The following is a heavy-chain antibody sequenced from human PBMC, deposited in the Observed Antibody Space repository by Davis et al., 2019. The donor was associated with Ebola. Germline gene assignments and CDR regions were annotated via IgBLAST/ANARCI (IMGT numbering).Heavy chain of an antibody. J-gene: IGHJ6*03. CDR3: ARSYQLLYVYYYYMDV. CDR2: ISSSSTYI. CDR1: GFIFSTYS. V-gene: IGHV3-21*01. D-gene: IGHD2-2*02. Sequence: GVLKISCTVSGFIFSTYSMNWVRQTAGTGLEWVSSISSSSTYIYYADSVKGRFTISRDNAKNSLYLQMNSLRDEDTAVYYCARSYQLLYVYYYYMDVWGKGTTVTVSS.